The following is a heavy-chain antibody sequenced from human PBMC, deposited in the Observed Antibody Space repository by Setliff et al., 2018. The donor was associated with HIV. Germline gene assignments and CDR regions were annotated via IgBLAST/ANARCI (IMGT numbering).Heavy chain of an antibody. CDR1: GFNFETYG. CDR3: VNRAWLES. J-gene: IGHJ4*02. V-gene: IGHV3-48*04. CDR2: IGSSNHGI. Sequence: PGGSLRLSCAASGFNFETYGMTWVRQAPGKGLDWVAHIGSSNHGIHYTASVRGRFTVSRDNANNLLFLQMNNLRVEDTAVYYCVNRAWLESWGQGTLVTVSS.